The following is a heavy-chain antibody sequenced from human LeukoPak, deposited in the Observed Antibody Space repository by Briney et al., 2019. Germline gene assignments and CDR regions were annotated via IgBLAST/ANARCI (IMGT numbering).Heavy chain of an antibody. J-gene: IGHJ4*02. Sequence: SETLSLTCTVSGGSISSYFWTWIRQPPGKGLEWIGYIYYSGSTNHNPSLKSRVTISVGTSKNQFSLKLSSVTAVDTAVYYCASGTPTVTSLGYWGQGTLVTVSS. V-gene: IGHV4-59*01. CDR1: GGSISSYF. D-gene: IGHD4-17*01. CDR2: IYYSGST. CDR3: ASGTPTVTSLGY.